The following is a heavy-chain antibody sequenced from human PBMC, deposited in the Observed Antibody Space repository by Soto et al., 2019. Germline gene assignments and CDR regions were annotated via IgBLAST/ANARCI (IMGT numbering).Heavy chain of an antibody. Sequence: QVQLQQWGAGLLKPSETLSLTCAVYGGSFSGYYWSWIRQPPGKGLEWIGEINHSGSTNYNPSLKSRVTISVDTSKNQFSLKLSSVTAADTAVYYCATGYDYIRGSPNPRDYYFDYWGQGTLVTVSS. CDR3: ATGYDYIRGSPNPRDYYFDY. CDR1: GGSFSGYY. J-gene: IGHJ4*02. V-gene: IGHV4-34*01. CDR2: INHSGST. D-gene: IGHD3-16*01.